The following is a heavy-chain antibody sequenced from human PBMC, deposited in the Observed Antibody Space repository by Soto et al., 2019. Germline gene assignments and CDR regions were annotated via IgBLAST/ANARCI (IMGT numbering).Heavy chain of an antibody. Sequence: QVQLVESGGGVVQPGRSLRLSCAASGFTFSSYAMHWVRQAPGKGLEWVAVISYDGSNKYYADSVKGRFTISRDNSKNTLYLQMNSLRAEDTAVYYCARAVKRFGELLSLYYYYYGMDVWGQGTTVTVSS. CDR1: GFTFSSYA. CDR2: ISYDGSNK. J-gene: IGHJ6*02. D-gene: IGHD3-10*01. CDR3: ARAVKRFGELLSLYYYYYGMDV. V-gene: IGHV3-30-3*01.